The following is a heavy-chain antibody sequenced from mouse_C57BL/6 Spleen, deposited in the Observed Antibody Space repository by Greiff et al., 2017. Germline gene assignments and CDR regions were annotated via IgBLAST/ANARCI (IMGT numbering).Heavy chain of an antibody. CDR3: ARYDYVGDY. D-gene: IGHD2-4*01. CDR2: INPNNGGT. J-gene: IGHJ2*01. Sequence: EVKLMESGPELVKPGASVKISCKASGYTFTDYYMNWVKQSHGKSLEWIGDINPNNGGTSYNQKFKGKATLTVDKSSSTAYMELRSLTSEDSAVYYCARYDYVGDYWGQGTTLTVSS. V-gene: IGHV1-26*01. CDR1: GYTFTDYY.